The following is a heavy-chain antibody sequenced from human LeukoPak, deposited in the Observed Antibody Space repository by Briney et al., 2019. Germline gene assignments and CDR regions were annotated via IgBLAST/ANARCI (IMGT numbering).Heavy chain of an antibody. CDR2: ISGTGGST. D-gene: IGHD6-19*01. V-gene: IGHV3-23*01. CDR1: GFIFSNYA. Sequence: GGSLRLSCAASGFIFSNYAMSWVRQAPGKGLEWVSAISGTGGSTYYAASVRGRFSISRDNSKNTLFLQMNSLRAEDTAVYYCAKDRSGWYHYNWFDPWGQGTLVTVSS. J-gene: IGHJ5*02. CDR3: AKDRSGWYHYNWFDP.